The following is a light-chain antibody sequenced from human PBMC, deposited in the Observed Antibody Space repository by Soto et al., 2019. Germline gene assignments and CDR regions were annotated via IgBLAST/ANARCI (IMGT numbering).Light chain of an antibody. J-gene: IGLJ1*01. CDR2: DNN. V-gene: IGLV1-51*01. Sequence: QSAVTQPPSVSAAPGQKVTISCSGSSSNIGNNYVSWYQQLPGTAPKLLIYDNNKRPSGIPDRFSGSKSGTSATLGITGLQTGDEADYYCGTWDSSLSAYVFGTGTKVTVL. CDR3: GTWDSSLSAYV. CDR1: SSNIGNNY.